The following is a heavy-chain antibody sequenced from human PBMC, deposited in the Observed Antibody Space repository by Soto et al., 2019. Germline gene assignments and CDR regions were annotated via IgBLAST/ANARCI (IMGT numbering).Heavy chain of an antibody. D-gene: IGHD5-12*01. J-gene: IGHJ4*02. CDR2: IIPILGIA. Sequence: ASVKVSCKASGGTFSSYAISWVRQAPGQGLEWMGRIIPILGIANYAQKFQGRVTITADKSTSTAYMELSSLRSEDTAVYYCARGGGASGYEVNVFWGQGSSVTSPQ. CDR3: ARGGGASGYEVNVF. CDR1: GGTFSSYA. V-gene: IGHV1-69*04.